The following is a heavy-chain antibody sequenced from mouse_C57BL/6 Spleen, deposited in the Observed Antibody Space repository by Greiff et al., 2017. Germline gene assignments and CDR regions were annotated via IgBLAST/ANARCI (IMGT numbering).Heavy chain of an antibody. CDR3: TRNSNYSIDY. J-gene: IGHJ4*01. V-gene: IGHV6-3*01. D-gene: IGHD2-5*01. Sequence: EVQGVESGGGLVQPGGSMKLSCVASGFTFSNYWMNWVRQSPEKGLEWVAQIRLKSDNYATHYAESVKGRFTISRDDSKSSVYLQMNNLRAEDTGIYYCTRNSNYSIDYWGQGTSVTVSS. CDR1: GFTFSNYW. CDR2: IRLKSDNYAT.